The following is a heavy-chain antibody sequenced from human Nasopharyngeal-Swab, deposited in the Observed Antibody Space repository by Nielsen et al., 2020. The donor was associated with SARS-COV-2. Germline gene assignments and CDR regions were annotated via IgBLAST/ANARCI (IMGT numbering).Heavy chain of an antibody. CDR3: VRDQRLGVPMALGRAVFDY. CDR2: ISDTGDTT. J-gene: IGHJ4*02. CDR1: GFTFSGYS. Sequence: SCAVSGFTFSGYSMHWVRQAPGKGLEYVSAISDTGDTTYYARSVRGRFTISRDNSKNTLFLQMGSLRTEDVAVYYCVRDQRLGVPMALGRAVFDYWGQGTLVTVSS. V-gene: IGHV3-64*01. D-gene: IGHD2-8*01.